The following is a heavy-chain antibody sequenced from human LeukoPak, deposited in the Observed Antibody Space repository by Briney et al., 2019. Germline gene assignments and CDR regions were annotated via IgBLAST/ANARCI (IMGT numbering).Heavy chain of an antibody. Sequence: SETLSLTCTVSGGSISSYYWSWIRQPPGEGLEWIGEINHSGSTNYNPSLKSRVTISVGTSKNQFSLKLSSVTAADTAVYYCARGPGVAGTRDYWGQGTLVTVSS. D-gene: IGHD6-19*01. CDR1: GGSISSYY. CDR2: INHSGST. J-gene: IGHJ4*02. V-gene: IGHV4-34*01. CDR3: ARGPGVAGTRDY.